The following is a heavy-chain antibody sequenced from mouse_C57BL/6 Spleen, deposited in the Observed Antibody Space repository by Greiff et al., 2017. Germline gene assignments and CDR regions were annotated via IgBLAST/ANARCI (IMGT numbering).Heavy chain of an antibody. CDR3: ARRGREDYFWFAY. D-gene: IGHD1-1*01. CDR1: GYSFTGYY. Sequence: VQLKQSGPELVKPGASVKISCKASGYSFTGYYMNWVKQSPEKSLEWIGEINPSTGGTTYNQKFKAKATLTVDKSSSTAYMQLKSLTSEDSAVYYCARRGREDYFWFAYWGQGTLVTVSA. V-gene: IGHV1-42*01. CDR2: INPSTGGT. J-gene: IGHJ3*01.